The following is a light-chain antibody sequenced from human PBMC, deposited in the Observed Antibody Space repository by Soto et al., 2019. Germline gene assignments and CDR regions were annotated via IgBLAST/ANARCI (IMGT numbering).Light chain of an antibody. V-gene: IGLV2-14*01. CDR2: EVS. CDR1: SSDVGGYNY. J-gene: IGLJ2*01. CDR3: SSYANTSPVV. Sequence: QSVLTQPASVSGSPGQSITISCTGTSSDVGGYNYVSWYQQHPGIAPKLMIYEVSNRPSGVSNRFSGSKSGNTASLTISGLQVEDEADYYCSSYANTSPVVFGGGTKVTVL.